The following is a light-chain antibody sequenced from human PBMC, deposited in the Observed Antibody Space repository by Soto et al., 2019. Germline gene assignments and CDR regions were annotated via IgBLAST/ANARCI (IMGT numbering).Light chain of an antibody. J-gene: IGKJ1*01. CDR1: QSAGNF. V-gene: IGKV3D-15*01. CDR2: YIS. CDR3: QQYNNWPLT. Sequence: EIVMTQSPSTLSVSPGETASLSCRASQSAGNFLAWYQQKPGQAPRLLIYYISTRATGIPARFSGSGSGAEFTLTISSLQAEDSAVYYCQQYNNWPLTFGQGTKVDIK.